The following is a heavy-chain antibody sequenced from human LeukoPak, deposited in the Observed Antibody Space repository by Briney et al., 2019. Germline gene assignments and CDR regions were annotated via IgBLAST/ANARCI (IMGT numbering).Heavy chain of an antibody. CDR3: ARARNHTAMVLYNSYYGMDV. CDR2: MNPNSGNK. CDR1: GYSFTSYD. V-gene: IGHV1-8*01. J-gene: IGHJ6*02. Sequence: GASVNVSCKASGYSFTSYDINWVRQATGQGLEWMGWMNPNSGNKGYAQKFQGRVTMTRNTSISTAYMELSSLRSEDTAVYYCARARNHTAMVLYNSYYGMDVWGQGTTVTVSS. D-gene: IGHD5-18*01.